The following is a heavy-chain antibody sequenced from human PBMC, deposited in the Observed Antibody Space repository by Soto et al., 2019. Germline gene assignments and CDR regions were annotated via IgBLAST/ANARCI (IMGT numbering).Heavy chain of an antibody. CDR2: INHSGST. V-gene: IGHV4-34*01. CDR1: GGSGGSFSGYY. D-gene: IGHD3-22*01. Sequence: SETLSLTCAVYGGSGGSFSGYYWSWIRQPPGKGLEWIGEINHSGSTNYNPSLKSRVTISVDTSKNQFSLKLSSVTAADTAVYYCARHNYDSSGYYQYYYGMDVWGQGTTVIVSS. CDR3: ARHNYDSSGYYQYYYGMDV. J-gene: IGHJ6*02.